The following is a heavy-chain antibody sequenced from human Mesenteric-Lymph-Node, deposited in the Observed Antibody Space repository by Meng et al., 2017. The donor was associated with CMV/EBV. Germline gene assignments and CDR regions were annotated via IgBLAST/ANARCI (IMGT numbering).Heavy chain of an antibody. CDR2: MNPNSGNT. J-gene: IGHJ3*02. V-gene: IGHV1-8*03. CDR3: ACRSPIHFGAFDI. D-gene: IGHD3-10*01. CDR1: GYTFTSYD. Sequence: ASVKVSCKASGYTFTSYDINWVRQATGQGLEWVGWMNPNSGNTGYAQRFQGRVSITRDTSISTAYMELSNLRSEDTAVYYCACRSPIHFGAFDIWGQGTMVTVSS.